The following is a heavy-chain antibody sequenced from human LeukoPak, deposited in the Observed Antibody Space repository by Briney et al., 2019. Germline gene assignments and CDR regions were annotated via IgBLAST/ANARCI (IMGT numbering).Heavy chain of an antibody. Sequence: KPSETLSLTCAVYGGSFSGYYWSWIRQPPGKGLEWIGEINHSGSTNYNPSLKSRVTISVDTSKNQFSLNLSSVTAADTAVYYCARDSRYNEYYYYGMDVWGQGTTVTVS. V-gene: IGHV4-34*01. CDR1: GGSFSGYY. D-gene: IGHD2/OR15-2a*01. J-gene: IGHJ6*02. CDR3: ARDSRYNEYYYYGMDV. CDR2: INHSGST.